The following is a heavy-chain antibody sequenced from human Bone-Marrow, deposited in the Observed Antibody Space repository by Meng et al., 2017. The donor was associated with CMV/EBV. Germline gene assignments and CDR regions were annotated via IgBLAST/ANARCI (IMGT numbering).Heavy chain of an antibody. Sequence: SETLSLTCTVSGYSISSGYYWGWIRQPPGKGLEWIGSIYHSGSTYYNPSLKSRVTISVDTSKNQFSLKLSSVTAADTAVYYCAKDGTYYDFWSGYTYYYYYYGMDVWGQGTTVTVSS. V-gene: IGHV4-38-2*02. D-gene: IGHD3-3*01. CDR3: AKDGTYYDFWSGYTYYYYYYGMDV. CDR1: GYSISSGYY. CDR2: IYHSGST. J-gene: IGHJ6*02.